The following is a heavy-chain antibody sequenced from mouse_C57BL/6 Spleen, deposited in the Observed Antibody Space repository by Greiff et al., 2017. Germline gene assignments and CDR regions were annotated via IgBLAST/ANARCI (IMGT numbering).Heavy chain of an antibody. CDR1: GFTFSDYG. CDR3: ARGANWAFDY. D-gene: IGHD4-1*01. Sequence: EVHLVESGGGLVKPGGSLKLSCAVSGFTFSDYGMLWVRQAPEKGLEWVAYISSGSSTIYYADTVKGRFTISRDNAKNTLFLQMTSLRSEGTAMYYCARGANWAFDYWGQGTTLTVSS. V-gene: IGHV5-17*01. J-gene: IGHJ2*01. CDR2: ISSGSSTI.